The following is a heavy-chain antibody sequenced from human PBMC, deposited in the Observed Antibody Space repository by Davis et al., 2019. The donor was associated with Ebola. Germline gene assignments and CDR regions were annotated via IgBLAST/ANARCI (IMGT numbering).Heavy chain of an antibody. V-gene: IGHV3-30-3*01. Sequence: GGSLRLSCAASGFTFSNYAMHWVRQAPGKGLEWVAVISYDGSNKYYADSVKGRFTISRDNSKNTLYLQMNSLRAEDTALYHCARERSVAVAGTGYAFDIWGQGTMVTVSS. D-gene: IGHD6-19*01. CDR1: GFTFSNYA. CDR2: ISYDGSNK. J-gene: IGHJ3*02. CDR3: ARERSVAVAGTGYAFDI.